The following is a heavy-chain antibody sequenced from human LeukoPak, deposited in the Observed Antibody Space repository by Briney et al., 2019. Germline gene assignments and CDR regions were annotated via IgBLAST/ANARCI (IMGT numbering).Heavy chain of an antibody. J-gene: IGHJ4*02. Sequence: GASVKVSCKPSGYTFTSYGISWVRQAPGQGLEWMGWISAYNGNTNYAQKLQGRVTMTTDTSTSTAYMELRSLRSDDAAVYYCARAQAYYYDSSGSARFDYWGQGTLVTVSS. V-gene: IGHV1-18*01. CDR2: ISAYNGNT. CDR1: GYTFTSYG. CDR3: ARAQAYYYDSSGSARFDY. D-gene: IGHD3-22*01.